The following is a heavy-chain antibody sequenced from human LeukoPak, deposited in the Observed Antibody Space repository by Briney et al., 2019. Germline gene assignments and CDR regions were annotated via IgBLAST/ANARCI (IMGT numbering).Heavy chain of an antibody. CDR1: GYTFTSYG. CDR3: ARVQLIGYDYVWGSHPFDY. Sequence: ASVKVSCKASGYTFTSYGISWVRQAPGQGLEWMGWISAYNGNTNYAQKLQGRVTMTTDKSTSTAYMELSSLRSEDTAVYYCARVQLIGYDYVWGSHPFDYWGQGTLVTVSS. D-gene: IGHD3-16*01. J-gene: IGHJ4*02. CDR2: ISAYNGNT. V-gene: IGHV1-18*01.